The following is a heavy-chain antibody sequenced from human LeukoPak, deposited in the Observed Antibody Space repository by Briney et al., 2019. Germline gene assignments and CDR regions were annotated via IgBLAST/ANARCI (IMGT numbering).Heavy chain of an antibody. D-gene: IGHD1-26*01. CDR3: TRSFPGIVGAADF. Sequence: SETLSLTCTVSGGSIISYYWSWIRQSPGKGLEWIGYIHSSGKTNYNPSFKSRVTISVDTSKTQFSLNVNSMAAADTGVYYCTRSFPGIVGAADFWGQGTLVTVSS. CDR2: IHSSGKT. CDR1: GGSIISYY. J-gene: IGHJ4*02. V-gene: IGHV4-59*01.